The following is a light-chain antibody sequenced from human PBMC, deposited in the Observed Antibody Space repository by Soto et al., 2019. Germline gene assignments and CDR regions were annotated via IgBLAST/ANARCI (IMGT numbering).Light chain of an antibody. CDR2: GAS. V-gene: IGKV3-20*01. CDR3: QQYGSSPLT. J-gene: IGKJ4*01. Sequence: VVKQSSSSLSLSPGERATPSCRASQSVSSYLAWYQQKPGQAPRLLIYGASSRATGIPDRFSGSGSGTDFTLTISRLEPEDFAVYYCQQYGSSPLTFGGGTKVNIK. CDR1: QSVSSY.